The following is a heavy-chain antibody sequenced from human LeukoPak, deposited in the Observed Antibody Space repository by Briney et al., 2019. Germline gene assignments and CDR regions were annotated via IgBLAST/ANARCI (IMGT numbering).Heavy chain of an antibody. D-gene: IGHD6-13*01. CDR2: INPSGGST. CDR1: GYTFTSYY. J-gene: IGHJ3*02. CDR3: ARVPAAAGTDDAFDI. Sequence: ASVKVSCKASGYTFTSYYMHWVRQAPGQGLEWMGIINPSGGSTSYAQKFQGRVTMTRDTSTSTVYMELCSLRSEDTAVYYCARVPAAAGTDDAFDIWGQGTMVTVPS. V-gene: IGHV1-46*01.